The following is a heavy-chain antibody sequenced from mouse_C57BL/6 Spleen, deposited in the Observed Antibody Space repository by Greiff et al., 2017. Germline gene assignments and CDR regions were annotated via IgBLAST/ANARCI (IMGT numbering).Heavy chain of an antibody. J-gene: IGHJ3*01. Sequence: EVKLVESGGGLVKPGGSLKLSCAASGFTFSDYGMHWVRQAPEKGLEWVAYISSGSSTIYYADTVNGRFTISRDNAKNTLFLQLTSLRSEDTAMYYCARDWFAYWGQGTLVTVSA. CDR1: GFTFSDYG. CDR3: ARDWFAY. CDR2: ISSGSSTI. V-gene: IGHV5-17*01.